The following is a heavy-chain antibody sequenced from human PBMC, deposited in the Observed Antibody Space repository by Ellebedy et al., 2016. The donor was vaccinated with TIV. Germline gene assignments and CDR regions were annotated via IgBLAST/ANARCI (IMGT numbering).Heavy chain of an antibody. Sequence: ASVKVSCKASGYTFTTYVLHWVRLAPGQRLEWMGWINAGNGNTKHSQKFQGRVTITRETSASTAYMELRSLRSEDTAVYYCAREGCSSDVCNRGYYYGMDVWGQGTTVTVSS. CDR2: INAGNGNT. CDR1: GYTFTTYV. J-gene: IGHJ6*02. V-gene: IGHV1-3*01. CDR3: AREGCSSDVCNRGYYYGMDV. D-gene: IGHD2-8*01.